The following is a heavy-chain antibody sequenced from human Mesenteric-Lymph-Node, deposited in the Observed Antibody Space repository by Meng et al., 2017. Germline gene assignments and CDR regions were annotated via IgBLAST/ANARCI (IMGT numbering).Heavy chain of an antibody. J-gene: IGHJ4*02. CDR2: INPSGGST. CDR1: GYTLTRYY. Sequence: ASVKVSRQASGYTLTRYYMHWVRQAPGQGLEWMGIINPSGGSTSYAQKFQGRVTMTKDTYTSTVYMELSSLRSEDTAVYYCAREGVVRGVIVYWGQGALVTVSS. D-gene: IGHD3-10*01. CDR3: AREGVVRGVIVY. V-gene: IGHV1-46*01.